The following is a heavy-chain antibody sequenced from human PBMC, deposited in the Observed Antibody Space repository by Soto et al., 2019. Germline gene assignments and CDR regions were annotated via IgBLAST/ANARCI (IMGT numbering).Heavy chain of an antibody. CDR2: IWYDGSNK. CDR3: ARDRGYSGYSVALDYYYGMDV. CDR1: GFTFSSYG. D-gene: IGHD5-12*01. J-gene: IGHJ6*02. Sequence: GGSLRLSCAASGFTFSSYGMHWVRQAPGKGLEWVAVIWYDGSNKYYADSVKGRFTISRDNSKNTLYLQMNSLRAEDTAVYYCARDRGYSGYSVALDYYYGMDVWGQGTTVTVSS. V-gene: IGHV3-33*01.